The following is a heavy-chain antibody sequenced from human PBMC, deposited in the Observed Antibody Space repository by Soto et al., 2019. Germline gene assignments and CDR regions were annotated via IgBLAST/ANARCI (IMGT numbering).Heavy chain of an antibody. V-gene: IGHV4-31*03. CDR1: GASISSGGNY. CDR3: ARDRGLDGTHY. J-gene: IGHJ4*02. D-gene: IGHD1-1*01. CDR2: IYDSGST. Sequence: QVQLQESGPGLVKPSQTLSLACTVSGASISSGGNYWNWIRQHPRKGLEWIGYIYDSGSTYYNPSLKCRVTISVDTSKNQFSMKLSSVNAADTAVYYCARDRGLDGTHYWGQGTLVTVSS.